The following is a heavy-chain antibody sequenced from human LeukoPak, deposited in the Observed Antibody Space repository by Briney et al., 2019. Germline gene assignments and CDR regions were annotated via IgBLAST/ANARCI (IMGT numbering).Heavy chain of an antibody. Sequence: SETLSLTCTVSGGSLSSGGYYWSWVRQHPGRGVEWVGYIYYSGSTYDNPSLKSRVTISVDTSKNQFSLKLSSVTAADTAVYYCARVFGYCSGGSCIENFDYWGQGTLVTVSS. CDR1: GGSLSSGGYY. CDR2: IYYSGST. D-gene: IGHD2-15*01. J-gene: IGHJ4*02. CDR3: ARVFGYCSGGSCIENFDY. V-gene: IGHV4-31*03.